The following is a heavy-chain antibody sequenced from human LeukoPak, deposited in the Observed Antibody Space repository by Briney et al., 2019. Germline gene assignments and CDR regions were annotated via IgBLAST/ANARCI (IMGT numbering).Heavy chain of an antibody. V-gene: IGHV1-18*01. D-gene: IGHD3-10*01. Sequence: ASVKVSCKASNYTFTSYGISWVRQAPGQGLEWMAWINAYNGDTNYAQKFQGRVTLTTDTSTSTAYMELRSLRSDDTAVYYCARDGSGVWFDYWGQGALVTVTS. CDR3: ARDGSGVWFDY. CDR1: NYTFTSYG. J-gene: IGHJ4*02. CDR2: INAYNGDT.